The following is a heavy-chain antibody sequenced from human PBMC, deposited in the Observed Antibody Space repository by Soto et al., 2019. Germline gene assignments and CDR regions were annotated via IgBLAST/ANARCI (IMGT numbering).Heavy chain of an antibody. CDR3: ARVGRKLDYYYYMDA. Sequence: SETLSLTCAVSSGPISSSNWWSWVRQPPGKGLEWIGEIYHSGSTNYNPSLKSRVTISVDKSKNQFPLKLSSVTAADTAVYYCARVGRKLDYYYYMDAWGKGTTVTV. CDR2: IYHSGST. CDR1: SGPISSSNW. V-gene: IGHV4-4*02. J-gene: IGHJ6*03. D-gene: IGHD1-26*01.